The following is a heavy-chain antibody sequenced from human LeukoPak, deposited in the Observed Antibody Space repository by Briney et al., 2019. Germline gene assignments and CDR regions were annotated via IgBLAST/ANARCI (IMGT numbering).Heavy chain of an antibody. Sequence: SETLSLTCAVYGGSFSGYYWSWIRQPPGKGLEWIGEINHSGSTNYNPSLKSRVTISVDTSKNQFSLKLSSVTAADTAVYYCARDCGGSCYHSVQYYFDYWGQGTLVTVSS. CDR2: INHSGST. CDR3: ARDCGGSCYHSVQYYFDY. V-gene: IGHV4-34*01. J-gene: IGHJ4*02. CDR1: GGSFSGYY. D-gene: IGHD2-15*01.